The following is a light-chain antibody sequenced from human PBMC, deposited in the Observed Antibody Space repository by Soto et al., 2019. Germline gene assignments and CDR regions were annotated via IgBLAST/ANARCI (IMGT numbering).Light chain of an antibody. CDR3: SSYAGSYTVV. V-gene: IGLV2-8*01. J-gene: IGLJ2*01. CDR2: EVN. CDR1: SSDVGGYNY. Sequence: ALTQPPSASGSPGQSVTISCTGTSSDVGGYNYVSWYQQHPGKAPKLMIYEVNKRPSGVPDRFSGSKSGNTASLTVSGLQTEDEADYYCSSYAGSYTVVFGGGTQLTVL.